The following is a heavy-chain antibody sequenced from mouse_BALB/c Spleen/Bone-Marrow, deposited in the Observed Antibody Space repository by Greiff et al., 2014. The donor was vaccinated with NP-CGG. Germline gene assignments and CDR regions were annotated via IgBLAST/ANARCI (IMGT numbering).Heavy chain of an antibody. J-gene: IGHJ4*01. Sequence: VKVVESGPGLVAPSQSLSITCTVSGFSLTSYGVHWVRQPPGKGLEWLGVIWAGGSTNYNSALMSRLSVGKDNSKSQVFLKMNSLQIDDTAMYYCARSGLRRPAMDYWGQGTSVTVSS. CDR2: IWAGGST. CDR1: GFSLTSYG. CDR3: ARSGLRRPAMDY. D-gene: IGHD2-4*01. V-gene: IGHV2-9*02.